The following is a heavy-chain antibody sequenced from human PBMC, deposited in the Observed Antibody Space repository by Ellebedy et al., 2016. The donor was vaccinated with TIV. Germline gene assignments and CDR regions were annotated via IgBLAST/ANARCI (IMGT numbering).Heavy chain of an antibody. CDR2: ISSSGSYL. CDR1: GFTFSSYT. V-gene: IGHV3-21*01. J-gene: IGHJ3*02. CDR3: ATGAYDI. Sequence: GESLKISCAASGFTFSSYTINWVRQTPGKGLEWVSSISSSGSYLYYADSVKGRFTISRDNAKNSLYLQMNSLTAEDTAVYYCATGAYDIWGQGTMVMVSS.